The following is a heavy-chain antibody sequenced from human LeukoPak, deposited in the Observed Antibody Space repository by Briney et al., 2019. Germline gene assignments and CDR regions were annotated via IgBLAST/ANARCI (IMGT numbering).Heavy chain of an antibody. V-gene: IGHV3-74*01. CDR3: ARDAYSGFDY. CDR1: GFTFSSYW. CDR2: INSDGSST. J-gene: IGHJ4*02. D-gene: IGHD4-11*01. Sequence: PGGSLRLSCAASGFTFSSYWMHWVRQAPGKGLVWVLRINSDGSSTSYADSVKGRFTISRDNTKNTLYLQMNSLRAEDTAVYYCARDAYSGFDYWGQGTLVTVSS.